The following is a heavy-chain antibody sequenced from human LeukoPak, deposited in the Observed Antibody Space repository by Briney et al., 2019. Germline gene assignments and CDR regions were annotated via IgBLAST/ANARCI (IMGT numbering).Heavy chain of an antibody. J-gene: IGHJ5*02. D-gene: IGHD3-9*01. CDR1: GGSFSGYY. CDR2: INHSGST. V-gene: IGHV4-34*01. Sequence: PSETLSLTCAVYGGSFSGYYWSWIRQPPGKGLEWIGEINHSGSTNYNPSLKSRVTISVDTSKNQFSLKLSSVTAADTAVYYCARAGKLRYFDWLLSHNWFDPWGQGTLVTVSS. CDR3: ARAGKLRYFDWLLSHNWFDP.